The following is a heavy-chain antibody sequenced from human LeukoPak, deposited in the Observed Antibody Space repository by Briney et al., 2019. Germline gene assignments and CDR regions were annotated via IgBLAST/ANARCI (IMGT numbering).Heavy chain of an antibody. CDR3: ARERTSGWDAFDT. J-gene: IGHJ5*02. V-gene: IGHV3-74*01. Sequence: GGSLRLSCAASGFTFSSFWMHWVRQAPGKGLVWVSRINSVGSSTSYADSVKGRFTISRDNAKNTLYLQMNSLRAEDTAVYYCARERTSGWDAFDTWGQGTLVTVSS. CDR1: GFTFSSFW. D-gene: IGHD6-19*01. CDR2: INSVGSST.